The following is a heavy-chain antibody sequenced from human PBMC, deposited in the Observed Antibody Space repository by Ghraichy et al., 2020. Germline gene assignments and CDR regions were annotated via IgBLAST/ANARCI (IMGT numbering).Heavy chain of an antibody. Sequence: WGSLRLSCVASGFTFSTYWMTWVRQAPGKGLEWVANINQDESNKYYVCSLKGRFTISRDNAKNSLYLQMNNVRDEDTALYYCARGGNDYSNKPSDYCGQGTVDVVSS. CDR1: GFTFSTYW. J-gene: IGHJ4*02. CDR3: ARGGNDYSNKPSDY. D-gene: IGHD4-11*01. V-gene: IGHV3-7*01. CDR2: INQDESNK.